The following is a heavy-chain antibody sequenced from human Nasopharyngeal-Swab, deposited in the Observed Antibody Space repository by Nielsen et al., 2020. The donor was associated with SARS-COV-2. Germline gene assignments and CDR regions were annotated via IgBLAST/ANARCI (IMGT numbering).Heavy chain of an antibody. Sequence: GESLKISCAASGFTFSSYWMSWVRQAPGKGLEWVANIKQDGSEKYYVDSVEGRFTISRDNAKNSLYLQMNSLRAEDTAVYYCARSYDSSGHYYDAFDIWGRGTMVTVSS. CDR3: ARSYDSSGHYYDAFDI. CDR1: GFTFSSYW. CDR2: IKQDGSEK. V-gene: IGHV3-7*01. J-gene: IGHJ3*02. D-gene: IGHD3-22*01.